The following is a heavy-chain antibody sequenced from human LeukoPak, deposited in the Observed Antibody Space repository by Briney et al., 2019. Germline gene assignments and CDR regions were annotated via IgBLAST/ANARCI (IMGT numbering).Heavy chain of an antibody. CDR1: SGSIGRNSFY. Sequence: SETLSLTCTVSSGSIGRNSFYWGWIRQPPGKGLEWIGSIYSSGSTYYNPSLKSPLTISVDTSKNQFSLELYSVTAADTAIYFCARHYGDYQGFWDYWGQGTLVTVSS. CDR3: ARHYGDYQGFWDY. J-gene: IGHJ4*02. D-gene: IGHD4-17*01. CDR2: IYSSGST. V-gene: IGHV4-39*01.